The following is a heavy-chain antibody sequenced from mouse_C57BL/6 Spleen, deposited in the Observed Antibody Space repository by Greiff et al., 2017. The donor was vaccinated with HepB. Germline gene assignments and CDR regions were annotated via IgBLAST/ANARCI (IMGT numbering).Heavy chain of an antibody. Sequence: QVQLKQSGAELARPGASVKLSCKASGYTFTSYGISWVKQRTGQGLEWIGEIYPRSGNTYYNEKFKGKATLTADKSSSTAYMELRSLTSEDSAVYFCARGYYGSSYEWFAYWGQRTLVTVSA. D-gene: IGHD1-1*01. CDR3: ARGYYGSSYEWFAY. V-gene: IGHV1-81*01. CDR1: GYTFTSYG. J-gene: IGHJ3*01. CDR2: IYPRSGNT.